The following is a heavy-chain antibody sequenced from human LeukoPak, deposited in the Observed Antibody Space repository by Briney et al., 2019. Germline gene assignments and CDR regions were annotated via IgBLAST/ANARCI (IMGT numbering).Heavy chain of an antibody. CDR3: ARVLSGDYFLLGVINWFDP. J-gene: IGHJ5*02. CDR2: INTDNSKK. CDR1: GYTFVSYG. Sequence: GGSVKVSCKASGYTFVSYGFAWVRQAPGQGLEWVGWINTDNSKKNYTQNFQGRVTITTDTYTTTAYTELRNIRSEDTAVYYCARVLSGDYFLLGVINWFDPWGQGTLVTVSS. D-gene: IGHD3-10*02. V-gene: IGHV1-18*01.